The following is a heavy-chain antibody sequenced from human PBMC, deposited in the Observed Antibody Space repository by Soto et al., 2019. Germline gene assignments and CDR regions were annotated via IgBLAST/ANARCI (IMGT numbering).Heavy chain of an antibody. CDR3: ARIIVLGVGHDAFDL. D-gene: IGHD1-26*01. CDR2: ITSSGSTT. CDR1: GLTFTIYQ. Sequence: GGSLRLSCAASGLTFTIYQMNWVRQAPGKGLEWHSYITSSGSTTYYADSVKGRFTISGDNAKNSLYLKMNSLRAEDTAVYYCARIIVLGVGHDAFDLWGQGTVVTVSS. V-gene: IGHV3-48*03. J-gene: IGHJ3*01.